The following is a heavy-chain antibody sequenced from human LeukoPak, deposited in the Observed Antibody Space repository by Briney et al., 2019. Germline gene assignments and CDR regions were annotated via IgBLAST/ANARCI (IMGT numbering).Heavy chain of an antibody. D-gene: IGHD7-27*01. CDR1: GGSISRYY. Sequence: SETLSLTCTVSGGSISRYYWSWIRQPPGKGLEWIGYINNSGSTNYNPSLKSRVTISVDTSKNQFSLRLSSVTATDTAVYYCARYNHWGYLNGMDVWGRGTTVTVSS. CDR2: INNSGST. V-gene: IGHV4-59*08. CDR3: ARYNHWGYLNGMDV. J-gene: IGHJ6*02.